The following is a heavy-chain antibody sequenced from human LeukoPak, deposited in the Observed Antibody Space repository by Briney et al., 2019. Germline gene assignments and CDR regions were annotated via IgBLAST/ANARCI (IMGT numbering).Heavy chain of an antibody. Sequence: GGSLRLSCAASGFTFSSYSMHWVRQAPGKGLVWVSRINSDGSSTSYADSVKGRFTISRDNAKNTLYLQMNSLRAEDTAVYYCARELITMVRGVDYYYGMDVWGQGTTVTVSS. CDR3: ARELITMVRGVDYYYGMDV. D-gene: IGHD3-10*01. CDR1: GFTFSSYS. J-gene: IGHJ6*02. CDR2: INSDGSST. V-gene: IGHV3-74*01.